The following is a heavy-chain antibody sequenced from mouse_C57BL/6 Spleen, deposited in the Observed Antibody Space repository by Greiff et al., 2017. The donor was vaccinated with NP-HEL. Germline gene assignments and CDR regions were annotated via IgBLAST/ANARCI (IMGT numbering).Heavy chain of an antibody. D-gene: IGHD3-1*01. Sequence: EVKLQESGPELVKPGASVKIPCKASGYTFTDYNMDWVKQSHGKSLEWIGDINPNNGGTIYNQKFKGKATLTVDKSSSTAYMELRSLTSEDTAVYYCASASAWFAYWGQGTLVTVSA. J-gene: IGHJ3*01. CDR2: INPNNGGT. V-gene: IGHV1-18*01. CDR1: GYTFTDYN. CDR3: ASASAWFAY.